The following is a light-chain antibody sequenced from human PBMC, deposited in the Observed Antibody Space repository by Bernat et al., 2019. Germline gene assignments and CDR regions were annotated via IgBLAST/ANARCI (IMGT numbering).Light chain of an antibody. Sequence: DIQMTQSPSTLSASIGDRVTITCRASQSSSTWLAWYQQKPGKAPKLLIDRASTLEDGAPSRFSGNGSGTEFTLTISSLQPDDFATYYCQQFSSYWKTFGQGTKVEIK. J-gene: IGKJ1*01. CDR3: QQFSSYWKT. CDR1: QSSSTW. V-gene: IGKV1-5*03. CDR2: RAS.